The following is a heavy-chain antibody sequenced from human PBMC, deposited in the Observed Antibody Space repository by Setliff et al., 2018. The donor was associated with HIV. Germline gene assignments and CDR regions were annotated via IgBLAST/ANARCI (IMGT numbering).Heavy chain of an antibody. V-gene: IGHV4-61*09. CDR3: ATFSPRDAFDI. CDR2: IYTSGST. D-gene: IGHD3-16*01. Sequence: SETLSLTCTVSGGSISSGGYYWSWIRQPAGKGLEWIGHIYTSGSTKYNPSLKGRVTISVDTSKNQFSLNLSSVTAADTAFYYCATFSPRDAFDIWRQGTMVTVSS. CDR1: GGSISSGGYY. J-gene: IGHJ3*02.